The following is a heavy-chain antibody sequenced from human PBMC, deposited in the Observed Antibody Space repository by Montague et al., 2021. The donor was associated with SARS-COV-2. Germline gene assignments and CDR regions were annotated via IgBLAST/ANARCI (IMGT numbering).Heavy chain of an antibody. CDR1: DDSITSSTYY. V-gene: IGHV4-39*02. CDR3: ARGRSGFFNPLDY. J-gene: IGHJ4*02. Sequence: SETLSLTCAVSDDSITSSTYYWAWIRQPPGKGLERIGSFYYTGSTYYNPSLKSRVTTSVDTSKKHFSLNLNSVTAADTAVYYCARGRSGFFNPLDYWGQGTLVTVSS. CDR2: FYYTGST. D-gene: IGHD3-3*01.